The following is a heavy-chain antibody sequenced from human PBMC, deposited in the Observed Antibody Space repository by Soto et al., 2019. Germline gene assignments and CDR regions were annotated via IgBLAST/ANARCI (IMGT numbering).Heavy chain of an antibody. J-gene: IGHJ1*01. Sequence: LRLSCAASGFTFDDYTMHWVRQAPGKGLEWVSLISWDGGSTYYADSVKGRFTISRDNSKNSLYLQMNSLRTEDTALYYCAKASSGYYFGYFQHWGQGTLVTVSS. CDR1: GFTFDDYT. CDR2: ISWDGGST. V-gene: IGHV3-43*01. CDR3: AKASSGYYFGYFQH. D-gene: IGHD3-22*01.